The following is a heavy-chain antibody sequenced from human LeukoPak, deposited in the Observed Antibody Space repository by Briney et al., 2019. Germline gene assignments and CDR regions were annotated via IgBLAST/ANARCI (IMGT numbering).Heavy chain of an antibody. Sequence: TGGSLRLSCAASGFTFSSYAMSWVRQAPGKGLEWVSAISGSGGSTYYADSVKGRFTISRDNSKNTLYLQMNSLRAEDTAVYYCATIVGATTRVDYWGQGTLVTVSS. D-gene: IGHD1-26*01. V-gene: IGHV3-23*01. CDR3: ATIVGATTRVDY. J-gene: IGHJ4*02. CDR1: GFTFSSYA. CDR2: ISGSGGST.